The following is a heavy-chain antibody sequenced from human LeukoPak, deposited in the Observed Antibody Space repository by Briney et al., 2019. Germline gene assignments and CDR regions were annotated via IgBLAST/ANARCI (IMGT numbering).Heavy chain of an antibody. CDR3: AKDDHGGSGWRDYFDY. J-gene: IGHJ4*02. Sequence: GGSLRLSCAASGFTFSSYAMSWVRPAPGKGLEWVSAISCSGGSTYYADSVKGHFTISRDNSKNTLYLQMNSLRAEDTAVYYCAKDDHGGSGWRDYFDYWGQGTLVPVSS. D-gene: IGHD6-19*01. CDR2: ISCSGGST. V-gene: IGHV3-23*01. CDR1: GFTFSSYA.